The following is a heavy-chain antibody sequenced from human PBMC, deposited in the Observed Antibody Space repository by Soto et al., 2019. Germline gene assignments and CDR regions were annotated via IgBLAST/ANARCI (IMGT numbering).Heavy chain of an antibody. J-gene: IGHJ4*02. CDR3: AKDETMATVTTEVLY. D-gene: IGHD4-17*01. CDR2: ISGSGGST. V-gene: IGHV3-23*01. Sequence: GGSLRLSCAASGFTFSSYAMSWVRQAPGKGLEWVSAISGSGGSTYYADSVKGRFTISRDNSKYTLYLQMNSLRAEDTAVYYCAKDETMATVTTEVLYWGQGTLVTVSS. CDR1: GFTFSSYA.